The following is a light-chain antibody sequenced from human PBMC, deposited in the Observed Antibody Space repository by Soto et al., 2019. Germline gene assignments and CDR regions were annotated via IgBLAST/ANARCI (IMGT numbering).Light chain of an antibody. CDR3: QQTYSTLTWT. CDR2: AAS. Sequence: DIQMTQSPSSLSASVGDRVTITCRASQSISSYLNWYQQKPGKAPKLVIYAASSLQSGVPSRFSGSGSGTDFTLNIRSLQPEDFATYYCQQTYSTLTWTFGQGTKVEIK. CDR1: QSISSY. J-gene: IGKJ1*01. V-gene: IGKV1-39*01.